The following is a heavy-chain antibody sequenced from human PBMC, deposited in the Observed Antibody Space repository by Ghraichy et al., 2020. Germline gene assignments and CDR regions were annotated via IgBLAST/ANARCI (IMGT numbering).Heavy chain of an antibody. V-gene: IGHV3-7*03. J-gene: IGHJ4*02. Sequence: LSLTCAASGFTFSSYWMSWVRQAPGRGLEWVANMNQDGGDTYYVDSVKGRFTVSRDNAKNSLYLQMNSLRAEDTAVYYCARGGGGSLGDYWGQGTLVTVSS. D-gene: IGHD2-21*01. CDR3: ARGGGGSLGDY. CDR2: MNQDGGDT. CDR1: GFTFSSYW.